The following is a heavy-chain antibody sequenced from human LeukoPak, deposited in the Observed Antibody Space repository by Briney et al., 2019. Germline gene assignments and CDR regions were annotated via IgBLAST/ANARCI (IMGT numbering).Heavy chain of an antibody. V-gene: IGHV4-59*01. J-gene: IGHJ4*02. D-gene: IGHD3-3*01. CDR1: GGSISGYY. Sequence: PSETLSLTCTVSGGSISGYYWSWLRQPPGKGLEWIGYIYYSGSTNYNPSLKSRVTISVDTSKNQFSLKLSSVTAADTAVYYCARDLGYDFWSGGGAWFDYWGQGTLVTVSS. CDR3: ARDLGYDFWSGGGAWFDY. CDR2: IYYSGST.